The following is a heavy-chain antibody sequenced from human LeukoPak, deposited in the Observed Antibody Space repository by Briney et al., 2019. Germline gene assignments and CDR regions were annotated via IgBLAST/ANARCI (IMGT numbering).Heavy chain of an antibody. V-gene: IGHV4-39*07. Sequence: SETLSLTCTVSGGSISSSSYYWGWIRQPPGKGLEWIGSIYYSGSTYYNPSLKSRVTISVDTSKNQFSLKLSSVTAADTAVYYCARMGPAAAGIVDWGQGTLVTVSS. CDR1: GGSISSSSYY. CDR2: IYYSGST. CDR3: ARMGPAAAGIVD. J-gene: IGHJ4*02. D-gene: IGHD6-13*01.